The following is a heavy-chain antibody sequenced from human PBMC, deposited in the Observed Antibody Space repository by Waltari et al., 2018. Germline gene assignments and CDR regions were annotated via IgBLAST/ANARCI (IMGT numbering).Heavy chain of an antibody. CDR3: VRGSGGYSWFDP. Sequence: QVQLVQSGAEVKKPGASVKVSCKASGYIFTDYYIHWVRQAPGRGLEWVGHFNPDSGGTNYAQKFQGRVTMTTDTSITTAYMELSRLTSDDTALYYCVRGSGGYSWFDPWGQGTLLTVSS. CDR1: GYIFTDYY. V-gene: IGHV1-2*06. D-gene: IGHD3-10*01. CDR2: FNPDSGGT. J-gene: IGHJ5*02.